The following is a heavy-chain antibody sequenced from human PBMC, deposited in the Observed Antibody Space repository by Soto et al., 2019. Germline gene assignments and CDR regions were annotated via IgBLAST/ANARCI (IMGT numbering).Heavy chain of an antibody. Sequence: ASVKVSCKATGYTFTSYYMHWVRQAPGQGLEWMGIINPSGGIKLYAQNFKGRLTITRDTSTGTVYMELARLRPDDTAVYYCTKPRSSLQWPPFDPWGHGTQVTVSS. CDR3: TKPRSSLQWPPFDP. CDR2: INPSGGIK. J-gene: IGHJ5*02. CDR1: GYTFTSYY. D-gene: IGHD6-19*01. V-gene: IGHV1-46*01.